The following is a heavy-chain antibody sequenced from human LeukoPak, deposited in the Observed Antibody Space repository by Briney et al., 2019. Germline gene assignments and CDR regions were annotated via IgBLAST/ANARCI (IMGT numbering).Heavy chain of an antibody. CDR2: IYRDGST. Sequence: SETLSLTCDVSGVSINTCCYHWAWIRQPPGKGLEWIGSIYRDGSTYYNPSLKSRITMSVDTSKNQFSLEVNSVTAADTAVYYCATDEGWPTEYFQHWGQGTLVTVSS. V-gene: IGHV4-39*07. CDR1: GVSINTCCYH. D-gene: IGHD6-19*01. CDR3: ATDEGWPTEYFQH. J-gene: IGHJ1*01.